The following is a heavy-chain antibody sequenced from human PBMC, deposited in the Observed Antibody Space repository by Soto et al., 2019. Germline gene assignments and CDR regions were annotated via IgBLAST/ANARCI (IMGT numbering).Heavy chain of an antibody. J-gene: IGHJ6*02. D-gene: IGHD3-3*01. CDR1: WCSFTSFW. CDR3: ASVAKDCWRGHSIPCYGMDV. V-gene: IGHV5-10-1*01. CDR2: IDPSDSYT. Sequence: ESLKNPCNGSWCSFTSFWISRVLQIPGKNLKWMGRIDPSDSYTNYSPSFQGHVTISADRSISTAYLQWSSLKASDTAMYYCASVAKDCWRGHSIPCYGMDVWGQGTPVTVSS.